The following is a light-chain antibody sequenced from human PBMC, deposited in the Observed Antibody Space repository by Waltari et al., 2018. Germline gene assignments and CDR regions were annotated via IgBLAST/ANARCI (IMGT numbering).Light chain of an antibody. CDR2: GNS. CDR3: QSYDSSLIGYVV. Sequence: QSVLTQPPSVSGAPGQRVTISCTGSSSNIGAGYDVHWYQQLPGTAPKLLISGNSNRPSGVPGRFSGSKSGTSASRAITGLQAEDEADYYCQSYDSSLIGYVVFGGGTKLTVL. V-gene: IGLV1-40*01. CDR1: SSNIGAGYD. J-gene: IGLJ2*01.